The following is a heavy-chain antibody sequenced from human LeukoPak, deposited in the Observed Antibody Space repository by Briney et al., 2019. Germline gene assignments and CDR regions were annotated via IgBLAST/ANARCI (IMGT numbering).Heavy chain of an antibody. Sequence: SETLSLTCTVSGGSIRSHYWSWIRQPPGKGLEWIGYIYFSGSNNYNPSLRSRVTISLDTSTNQFSLKVTSVTAADTAVYYCATMSGRYYAYFDYWGQGTLVTVSS. CDR1: GGSIRSHY. D-gene: IGHD1-26*01. CDR2: IYFSGSN. V-gene: IGHV4-59*11. J-gene: IGHJ4*02. CDR3: ATMSGRYYAYFDY.